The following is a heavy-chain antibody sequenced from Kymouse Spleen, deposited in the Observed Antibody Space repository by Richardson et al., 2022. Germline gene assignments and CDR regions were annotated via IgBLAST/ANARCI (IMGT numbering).Heavy chain of an antibody. D-gene: IGHD3-3*01. V-gene: IGHV3-21*03. CDR2: ISSSSSYI. J-gene: IGHJ6*02. CDR1: GFTFSSYS. CDR3: ARDRGYDFWSGYRWFGELEYYGMDV. Sequence: EVQLVESGGGLVKPGGSLRLSCAASGFTFSSYSMNWVRQAPGKGLEWVSSISSSSSYIYYADSVKGRFTISRDNAKNSLYLQMNSLRAEDTAVYYCARDRGYDFWSGYRWFGELEYYGMDVWGQGTTVTVSS.